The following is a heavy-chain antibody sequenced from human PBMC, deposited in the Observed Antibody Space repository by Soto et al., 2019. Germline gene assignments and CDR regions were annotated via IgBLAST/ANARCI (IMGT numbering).Heavy chain of an antibody. CDR1: GGTFSSYA. Sequence: SVKVSCKASGGTFSSYAISWVRQAPGQGLEWMGGIIPIFGTANYAQKFQGRVTITADESTSTAYMELSSLRSEDTAVYYCARGRSIAVAGTGSPKNWSDPWGQGTLVTVSS. J-gene: IGHJ5*02. D-gene: IGHD6-19*01. CDR2: IIPIFGTA. CDR3: ARGRSIAVAGTGSPKNWSDP. V-gene: IGHV1-69*13.